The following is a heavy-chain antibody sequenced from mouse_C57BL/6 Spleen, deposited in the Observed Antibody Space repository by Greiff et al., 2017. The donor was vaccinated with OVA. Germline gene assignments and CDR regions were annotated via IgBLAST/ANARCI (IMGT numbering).Heavy chain of an antibody. CDR3: ARGGLSLDY. Sequence: VQVVESGPELVKPGASVKISCKASGYAFSSSWMNWVKQRPGKGLEWIGRIYPGDGDTNYNGKFKGKATLTADKSSSTAYMQLSSLTSEDSAVYFCARGGLSLDYWGQGTTLTVSS. CDR2: IYPGDGDT. D-gene: IGHD3-1*01. V-gene: IGHV1-82*01. J-gene: IGHJ2*01. CDR1: GYAFSSSW.